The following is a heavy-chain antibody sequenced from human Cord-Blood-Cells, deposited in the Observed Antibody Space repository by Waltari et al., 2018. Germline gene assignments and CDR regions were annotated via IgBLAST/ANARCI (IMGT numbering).Heavy chain of an antibody. CDR1: GGSSSGYY. CDR2: INHSGST. D-gene: IGHD2-15*01. Sequence: LTCAVNGGSSSGYYWSGIRTPPGRGLEWIGEINHSGSTNYHPSLKSRVPIPVDTSKNHFSLKLSSVTAADTAVYYCALGYCSGGSCNLDYWGQGTRVTVSS. V-gene: IGHV4-34*01. CDR3: ALGYCSGGSCNLDY. J-gene: IGHJ4*02.